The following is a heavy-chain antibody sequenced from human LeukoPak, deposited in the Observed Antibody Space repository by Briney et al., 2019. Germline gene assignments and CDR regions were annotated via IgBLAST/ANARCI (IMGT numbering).Heavy chain of an antibody. D-gene: IGHD3-10*01. CDR3: ARPSYGSGSSLTY. J-gene: IGHJ4*02. Sequence: PXETXSLTCXXYGGSFSGYYWSWVRQPPGKGVEWSGEINHSGSTNYNPSLTSRGIISVDTSKNQFSQKLSSVTAADTAVYYCARPSYGSGSSLTYWGQGTLVTVSS. CDR1: GGSFSGYY. V-gene: IGHV4-34*01. CDR2: INHSGST.